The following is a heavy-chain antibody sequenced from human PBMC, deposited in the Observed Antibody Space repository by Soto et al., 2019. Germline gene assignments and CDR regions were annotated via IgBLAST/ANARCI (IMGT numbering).Heavy chain of an antibody. CDR3: ARVGRYYYDSSGYSASPRPGEIDY. J-gene: IGHJ4*02. D-gene: IGHD3-22*01. CDR1: GGSISSGGYY. Sequence: QVQLQESGPGLVKPSQTLSLTCTVSGGSISSGGYYWSWIRQHPGKGLEWIGYIYYSGSTYYNPSRKSRVTISVDTSKNQFSLKLSSVTAADTAVYYCARVGRYYYDSSGYSASPRPGEIDYWGQGTLVTVSS. V-gene: IGHV4-31*03. CDR2: IYYSGST.